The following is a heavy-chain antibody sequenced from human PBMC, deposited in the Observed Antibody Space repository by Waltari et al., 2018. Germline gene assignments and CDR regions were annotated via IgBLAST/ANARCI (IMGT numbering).Heavy chain of an antibody. Sequence: QLQLQESGPGLVKPSETLSLTCTVSGGSISSSSYYWGWIRQPPGKGLEWIGSIYYSGSTYYNPSLKSRVTISVDTSKNQFSLKLSSVTTADTAVYYCARRDRIAVAGSGTGFDPWGQGTLVTVSS. CDR2: IYYSGST. CDR3: ARRDRIAVAGSGTGFDP. D-gene: IGHD6-19*01. J-gene: IGHJ5*02. V-gene: IGHV4-39*01. CDR1: GGSISSSSYY.